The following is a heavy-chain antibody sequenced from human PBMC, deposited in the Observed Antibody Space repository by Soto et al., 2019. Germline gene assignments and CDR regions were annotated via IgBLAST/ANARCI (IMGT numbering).Heavy chain of an antibody. CDR3: AREGPPDIAWFDP. CDR2: SA. V-gene: IGHV1-69*01. D-gene: IGHD2-15*01. CDR1: GGTFSIYT. J-gene: IGHJ5*02. Sequence: QVQLVQSGAEVKKPGSSVKVSCKASGGTFSIYTISWVRQAPGQGLEWVGGSANSAQKLQGRLTVTADESTSTVYLELSSLTSEDTAVYYCAREGPPDIAWFDPWGQGTLVSVSS.